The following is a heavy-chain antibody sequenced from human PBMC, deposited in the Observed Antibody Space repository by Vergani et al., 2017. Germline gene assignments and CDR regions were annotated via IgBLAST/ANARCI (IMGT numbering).Heavy chain of an antibody. CDR2: INSNSGNP. J-gene: IGHJ5*02. CDR1: GYTFTNYA. CDR3: VSTPSGSCTGGSCYSGWFDP. Sequence: QVQLVQSGSEVKKPGASVKVSCRASGYTFTNYALNWVRQAPGQGLEWMGWINSNSGNPTYAQGFKGRFVFTLDSSVSTSYLQINSLQPEDTAVYYCVSTPSGSCTGGSCYSGWFDPWGQGTLVTVSS. V-gene: IGHV7-4-1*02. D-gene: IGHD2-15*01.